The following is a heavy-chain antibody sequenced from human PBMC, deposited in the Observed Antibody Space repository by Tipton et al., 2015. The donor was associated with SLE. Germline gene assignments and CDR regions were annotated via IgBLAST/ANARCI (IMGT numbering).Heavy chain of an antibody. J-gene: IGHJ4*01. D-gene: IGHD6-19*01. Sequence: TLSLTCIVSGGFISRGTYYWSWIRQHPGKGPEWIGYIYNSGGTYYNPSLKSRVTISIDTSKNQFSLKVNSVTAADTALYYCARAVAGNSEYFDYWGHGTLVTVSS. CDR2: IYNSGGT. CDR1: GGFISRGTYY. CDR3: ARAVAGNSEYFDY. V-gene: IGHV4-31*03.